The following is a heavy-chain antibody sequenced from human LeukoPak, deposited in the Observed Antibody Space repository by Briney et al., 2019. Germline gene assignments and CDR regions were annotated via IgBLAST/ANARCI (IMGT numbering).Heavy chain of an antibody. V-gene: IGHV3-64*01. CDR2: ISSNGGST. Sequence: PGGSLRLSCAASGFTFSSYAMHWVRQAPGKGLEYVSAISSNGGSTYYANSVKGRFTISRDNSKNTLYLQMGSLRAEDMAVYYCARDWDDSGSYLRSYYYYYMDVWGKGTTVTVSS. CDR3: ARDWDDSGSYLRSYYYYYMDV. J-gene: IGHJ6*03. D-gene: IGHD1-26*01. CDR1: GFTFSSYA.